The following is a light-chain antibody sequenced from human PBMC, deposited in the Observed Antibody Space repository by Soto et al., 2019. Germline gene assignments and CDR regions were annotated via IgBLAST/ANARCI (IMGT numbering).Light chain of an antibody. CDR2: WAS. CDR3: QRYGTIPWT. Sequence: DIVMTQSPDSLAVSLGERATINCKSSQSVLSSSNNKNCLAWYQQKSGQPPKLLIYWASTRESGVPDRFSGSGSGTDFTLTISSLQAEDVAAYYCQRYGTIPWTFGQGTRVEIK. CDR1: QSVLSSSNNKNC. J-gene: IGKJ1*01. V-gene: IGKV4-1*01.